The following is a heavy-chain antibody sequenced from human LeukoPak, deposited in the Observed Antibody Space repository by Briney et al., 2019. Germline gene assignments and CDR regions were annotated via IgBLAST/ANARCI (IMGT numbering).Heavy chain of an antibody. CDR2: INSDGSST. CDR1: GFTFSSYW. J-gene: IGHJ4*02. V-gene: IGHV3-74*01. CDR3: ARTSGHFGYYFDY. D-gene: IGHD3-16*01. Sequence: GGSLRLSCAASGFTFSSYWMHWVRQAPGEGLVWVSRINSDGSSTSYADSVKGRFTISRDNAKNTLYLQMNSLRAEDTAVYYCARTSGHFGYYFDYWGQGTLVTVSS.